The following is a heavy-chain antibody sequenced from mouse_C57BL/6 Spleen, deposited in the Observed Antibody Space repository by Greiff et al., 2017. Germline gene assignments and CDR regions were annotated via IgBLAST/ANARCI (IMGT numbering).Heavy chain of an antibody. Sequence: DVKLQESGGGLVKPGGSLKLSCAASGFTFSDYGMHWVRQAPEKGLEWVAYISSGSSTIYYADTVKGRFTISRDNAKNTLFLQMTSLRSEDTAMYYCARGGYYPYWYFDVWGTGTTVTVSS. V-gene: IGHV5-17*01. J-gene: IGHJ1*03. CDR2: ISSGSSTI. CDR3: ARGGYYPYWYFDV. CDR1: GFTFSDYG. D-gene: IGHD2-3*01.